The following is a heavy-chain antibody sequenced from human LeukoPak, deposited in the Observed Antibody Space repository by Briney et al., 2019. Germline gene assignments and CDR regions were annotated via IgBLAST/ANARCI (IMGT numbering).Heavy chain of an antibody. Sequence: SGTLSLTCGVYGGALSGYYWGWIRQPPRKGVEWVGGKNHSGSTNYNPSLKSRVTISVDTSKNQFSLKLSSVTAADTAVYYCARALYDYVWGSYRNWFDPWGQGTLVTVSS. J-gene: IGHJ5*02. V-gene: IGHV4-34*01. CDR2: KNHSGST. D-gene: IGHD3-16*02. CDR3: ARALYDYVWGSYRNWFDP. CDR1: GGALSGYY.